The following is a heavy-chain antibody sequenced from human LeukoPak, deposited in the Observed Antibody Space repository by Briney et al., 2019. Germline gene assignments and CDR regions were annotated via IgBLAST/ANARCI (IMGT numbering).Heavy chain of an antibody. CDR1: GGSITTSSYY. D-gene: IGHD2/OR15-2a*01. CDR2: IYYSGST. CDR3: ARAFRARYFDL. V-gene: IGHV4-39*01. Sequence: SETLSLTCTVSGGSITTSSYYWGWIRQPPGKGLEWIGIIYYSGSTYYNPSPKGRVTISVDTSKNQFSLKLSSVTAADTAVYYCARAFRARYFDLWGRGTLVTVSS. J-gene: IGHJ2*01.